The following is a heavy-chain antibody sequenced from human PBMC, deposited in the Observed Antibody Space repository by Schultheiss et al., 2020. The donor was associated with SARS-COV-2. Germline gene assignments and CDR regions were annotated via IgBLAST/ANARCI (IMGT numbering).Heavy chain of an antibody. V-gene: IGHV3-66*01. CDR3: ARSAVTTESVSDY. D-gene: IGHD4-17*01. CDR1: AITVNSNF. CDR2: IYSGGRI. J-gene: IGHJ4*02. Sequence: GESLKISCAASAITVNSNFWGWVRHAPGMGLEWVSVIYSGGRIYYADSVKGRFAISRDNSKTTLYLQMNSLRAEDTAVYYCARSAVTTESVSDYWGQGTVVTVSS.